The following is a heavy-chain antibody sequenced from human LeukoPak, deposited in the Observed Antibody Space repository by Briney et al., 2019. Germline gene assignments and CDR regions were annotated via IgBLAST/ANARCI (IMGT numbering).Heavy chain of an antibody. CDR3: ARDRIVGATNRIYYYYYYMDV. V-gene: IGHV4-34*01. J-gene: IGHJ6*03. CDR2: INHSGST. CDR1: GGSFSGYY. D-gene: IGHD1-26*01. Sequence: PSETLSLTCAVYGGSFSGYYWSWIRQPPGKGLEWIGEINHSGSTNYNPSLKSRVTISVDTSKNQFSLKLSSVTAADTAVYYCARDRIVGATNRIYYYYYYMDVWGKGTTVTISS.